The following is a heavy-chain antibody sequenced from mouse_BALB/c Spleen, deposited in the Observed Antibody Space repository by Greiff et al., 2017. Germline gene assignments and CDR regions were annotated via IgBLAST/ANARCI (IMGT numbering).Heavy chain of an antibody. Sequence: EVQRVESGGGLVQPGGSLKLSCAASGFTFSSYGMSWVRQTPDKRLELVATINSNGGSTYYPDSVKGRFTISRDNAKNTLYLQMSSLKSEDTAMYYCARDDYGYDAMDYWGQGTSVTVSS. J-gene: IGHJ4*01. CDR1: GFTFSSYG. CDR3: ARDDYGYDAMDY. D-gene: IGHD1-1*02. CDR2: INSNGGST. V-gene: IGHV5-6-3*01.